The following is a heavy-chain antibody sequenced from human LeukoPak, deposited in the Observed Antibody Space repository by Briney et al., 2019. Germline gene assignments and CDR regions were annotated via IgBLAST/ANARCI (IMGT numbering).Heavy chain of an antibody. CDR2: MNPNSGNT. CDR1: GYTFTSYY. J-gene: IGHJ5*02. Sequence: GASVKVSCKASGYTFTSYYMHWVRQATGQGLEWMGWMNPNSGNTGYTQKFQGRVTMTRNTSISTAYMELSSLRSEDTAVYYCARGLGGKVRRNWFDPWGQGTLVTVSS. D-gene: IGHD4-23*01. V-gene: IGHV1-8*02. CDR3: ARGLGGKVRRNWFDP.